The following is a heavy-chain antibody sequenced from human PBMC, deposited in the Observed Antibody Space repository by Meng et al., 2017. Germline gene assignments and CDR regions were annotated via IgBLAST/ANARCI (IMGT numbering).Heavy chain of an antibody. CDR1: GGSISSSNW. D-gene: IGHD4-17*01. CDR2: IYHSGST. J-gene: IGHJ4*02. Sequence: VPLQESGPGLWKPSGTRSLTCAVSGGSISSSNWWSWVRQPPGKGLEWIGEIYHSGSTNYNPSLKSRVTISVDKSKNQFSLKLSSVTAADTAVYYCARGTDYGDYYFDYWGQGTLVTVSS. V-gene: IGHV4-4*02. CDR3: ARGTDYGDYYFDY.